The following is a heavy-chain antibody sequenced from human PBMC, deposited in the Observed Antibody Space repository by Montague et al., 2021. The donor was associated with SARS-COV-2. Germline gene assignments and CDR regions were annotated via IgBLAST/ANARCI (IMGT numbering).Heavy chain of an antibody. CDR2: INHSGST. D-gene: IGHD3-10*01. J-gene: IGHJ6*02. Sequence: SETLSLTCAVYGGSFSGYYWSWIRQRPGKGLEWIGEINHSGSTNYNSTPKSRVTISVDTSKNQFSLNLSPVTAADTAAYYCARVRCYGSGTSLGMDVWGQGTPVTVSS. CDR1: GGSFSGYY. V-gene: IGHV4-34*01. CDR3: ARVRCYGSGTSLGMDV.